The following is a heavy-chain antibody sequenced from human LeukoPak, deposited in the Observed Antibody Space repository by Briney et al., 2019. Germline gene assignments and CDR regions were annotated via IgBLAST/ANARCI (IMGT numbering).Heavy chain of an antibody. D-gene: IGHD6-13*01. J-gene: IGHJ4*02. CDR1: GASIRSSY. Sequence: PSETLSLTCTVSGASIRSSYWSWIRQPPGKGLEWIGSIYYSGSTYYNPSLKSRVTISVDTSKNQFSLKLSSVTAADTAVYYCASLIAAAGRLVDYWGQGTLVTVSP. CDR3: ASLIAAAGRLVDY. CDR2: IYYSGST. V-gene: IGHV4-59*12.